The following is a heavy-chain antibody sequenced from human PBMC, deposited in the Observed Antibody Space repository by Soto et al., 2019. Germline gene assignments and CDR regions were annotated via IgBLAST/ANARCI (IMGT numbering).Heavy chain of an antibody. CDR3: AKSLVTPSDAFDL. CDR1: GFTFGNYA. CDR2: ISDPGTST. D-gene: IGHD2-21*02. Sequence: PGGSLRLSCAASGFTFGNYAMNWVRQAPGKGLEWISSISDPGTSTYYANSVKGRFSMSRDNSKNTLFLQMNRLRADDTAVCFCAKSLVTPSDAFDLWGRGTLVTVSS. V-gene: IGHV3-23*01. J-gene: IGHJ3*01.